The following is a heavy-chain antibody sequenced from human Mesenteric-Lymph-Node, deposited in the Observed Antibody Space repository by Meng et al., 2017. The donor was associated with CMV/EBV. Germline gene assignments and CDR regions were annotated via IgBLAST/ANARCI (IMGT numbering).Heavy chain of an antibody. CDR2: IYSSGST. D-gene: IGHD4-11*01. CDR3: ARWSPDYSVDY. V-gene: IGHV4-59*12. J-gene: IGHJ4*02. CDR1: GGSISVYH. Sequence: SETLSLTCTVSGGSISVYHWSWIRQPPGKGLEWIGYIYSSGSTNYNPSLKSRVTISVDTAKRQFSLNLSSVTPADTAIYYCARWSPDYSVDYWGQGTLVTVSS.